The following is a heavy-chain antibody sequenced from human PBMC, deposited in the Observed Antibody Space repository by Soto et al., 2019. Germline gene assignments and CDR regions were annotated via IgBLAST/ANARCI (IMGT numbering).Heavy chain of an antibody. J-gene: IGHJ3*02. CDR2: IIPIFGTA. CDR3: ARVGVGSSGWYSAFDI. D-gene: IGHD6-19*01. Sequence: SVKVSCKASGGTFSSYAISWVREAPGQGLEWMGGIIPIFGTADYAQKFQGRVTITADESTSTAYMELSSLRSEDTAVYYCARVGVGSSGWYSAFDIWGQGTMVTVSS. CDR1: GGTFSSYA. V-gene: IGHV1-69*01.